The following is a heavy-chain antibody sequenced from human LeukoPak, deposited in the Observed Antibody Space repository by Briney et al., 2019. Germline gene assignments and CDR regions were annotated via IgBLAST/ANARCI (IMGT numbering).Heavy chain of an antibody. CDR2: ISGSGGRT. CDR1: GFTFSSYA. D-gene: IGHD6-13*01. Sequence: GSLRLSCAASGFTFSSYAMSWVRQAPGKGLEWVSGISGSGGRTDYADSVKGRFTISRDSSKNTLYLQMNSLRAEDTAVYYCAKDLRVWDYWGQGTLVTVSS. V-gene: IGHV3-23*01. CDR3: AKDLRVWDY. J-gene: IGHJ4*02.